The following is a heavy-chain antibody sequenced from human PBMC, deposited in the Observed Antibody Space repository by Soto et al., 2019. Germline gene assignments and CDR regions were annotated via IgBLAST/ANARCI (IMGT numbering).Heavy chain of an antibody. J-gene: IGHJ6*02. Sequence: QVQLVESGGGVVQPGRSLILSCAASGFTFRSYAMHCVRQAPVKGVERGAVISSDGRNKDYADSVNGRFTISRDNSQNTLSLQMNSLGAETTAAYYCTRYAYDYDSSGYWGNEIYLDVWGQGPTVTVS. CDR2: ISSDGRNK. V-gene: IGHV3-30-3*01. D-gene: IGHD3-22*01. CDR3: TRYAYDYDSSGYWGNEIYLDV. CDR1: GFTFRSYA.